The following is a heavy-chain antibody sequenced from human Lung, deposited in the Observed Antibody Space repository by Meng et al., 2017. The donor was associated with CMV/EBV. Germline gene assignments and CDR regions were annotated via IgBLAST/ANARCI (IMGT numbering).Heavy chain of an antibody. CDR3: AKVSAGNCATASCPPDS. J-gene: IGHJ5*01. CDR1: GFSFGIYG. V-gene: IGHV3-30*02. Sequence: GGSLRLXXAASGFSFGIYGMGWVRQAPGKGLEWVPYIHHAGGYKQYADSVMGRFTISRDNSKNTLSLKMNSLRGEDTALYFCAKVSAGNCATASCPPDSWGQGTLVTVSS. D-gene: IGHD2-2*01. CDR2: IHHAGGYK.